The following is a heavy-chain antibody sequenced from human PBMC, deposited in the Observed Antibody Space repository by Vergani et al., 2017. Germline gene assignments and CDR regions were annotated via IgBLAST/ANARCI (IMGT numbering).Heavy chain of an antibody. D-gene: IGHD2-2*01. V-gene: IGHV3-15*01. J-gene: IGHJ5*02. CDR3: ATSPSFCSSTSCQRETNNWFDP. CDR2: IKSKTDGGTT. CDR1: GFTFSNAW. Sequence: EVQLVESGGGLVKPGGSLRLSCAASGFTFSNAWMSWVRQAPGKGLEWVGRIKSKTDGGTTDYAAPVKGRFTISRDDSKNTLYLQMNSLKTEDTAVYYCATSPSFCSSTSCQRETNNWFDPWGQGTLVTVSS.